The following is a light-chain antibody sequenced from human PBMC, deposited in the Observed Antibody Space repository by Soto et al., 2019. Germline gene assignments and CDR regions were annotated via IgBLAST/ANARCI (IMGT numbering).Light chain of an antibody. J-gene: IGKJ5*01. CDR2: GAS. V-gene: IGKV3-20*01. Sequence: EIVLTQSPGTLSLSPGERATLSCRASQSISTNHLVWYQQRPGQAPRLLIYGASSRATGIPDRFSGSGSGTDFTLTISRLEPEDFAVYYCRQYGSSPPITFGQGTRLEIK. CDR1: QSISTNH. CDR3: RQYGSSPPIT.